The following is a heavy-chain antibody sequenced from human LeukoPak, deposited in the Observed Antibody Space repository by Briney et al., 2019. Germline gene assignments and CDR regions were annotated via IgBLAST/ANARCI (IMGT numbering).Heavy chain of an antibody. V-gene: IGHV4-39*01. CDR1: GGSISSSSYY. D-gene: IGHD6-13*01. Sequence: SETLSLTCTVSGGSISSSSYYWGWIRQPPGKGLEWIGSIYYSGSTYYNPSLKSRVTISVDTSKNQFSLKLSSVTAADTAVYYCARGRIAAAGNLDYWGQGTLVTVSS. J-gene: IGHJ4*02. CDR2: IYYSGST. CDR3: ARGRIAAAGNLDY.